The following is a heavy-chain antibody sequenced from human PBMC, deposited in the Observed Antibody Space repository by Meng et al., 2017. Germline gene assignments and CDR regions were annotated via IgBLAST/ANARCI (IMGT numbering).Heavy chain of an antibody. V-gene: IGHV3-20*04. CDR2: INWNGGST. J-gene: IGHJ3*02. CDR3: ARQWGSFDI. D-gene: IGHD1-26*01. Sequence: VGSGGGCVRSGGSCSLSGAASGFTFDDFGMSWARQAPGKGLEWVSGINWNGGSTGYADSVKGRFTISRDNAKNSLYLQMNSLRAEDTALYYCARQWGSFDIWGQGTMVTVSS. CDR1: GFTFDDFG.